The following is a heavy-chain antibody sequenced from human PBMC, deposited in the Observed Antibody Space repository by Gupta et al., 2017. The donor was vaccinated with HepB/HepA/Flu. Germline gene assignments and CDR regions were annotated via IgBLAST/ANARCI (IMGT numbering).Heavy chain of an antibody. J-gene: IGHJ4*02. CDR2: INPDGNEK. Sequence: GGLVQPGGSLGLSCAASGFTFSQSWMNWVRQAPGKGLEWVANINPDGNEKRYVDSVRGRFTTSRDNADNSVFLQMNSLRAEDTAVYYCASFDATVNYWGQGTLVTVSS. CDR1: GFTFSQSW. CDR3: ASFDATVNY. V-gene: IGHV3-7*01. D-gene: IGHD3-9*01.